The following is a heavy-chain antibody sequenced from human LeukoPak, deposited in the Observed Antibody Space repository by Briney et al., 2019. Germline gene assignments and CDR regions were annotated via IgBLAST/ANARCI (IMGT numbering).Heavy chain of an antibody. J-gene: IGHJ4*02. Sequence: PSETLSLTCTVSGGSISSYYWSWIRQPPGKGLEWIGYIYYSGSTNYNPSLKSRVTISVDTSKNQFSLKLSSVTAADTAVYYCARGWYYYDSSGYFHWGQGTLVTVSS. CDR1: GGSISSYY. CDR2: IYYSGST. D-gene: IGHD3-22*01. V-gene: IGHV4-59*01. CDR3: ARGWYYYDSSGYFH.